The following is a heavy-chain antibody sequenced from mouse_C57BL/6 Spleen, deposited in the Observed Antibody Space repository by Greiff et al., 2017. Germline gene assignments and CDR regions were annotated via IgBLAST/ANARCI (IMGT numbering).Heavy chain of an antibody. Sequence: VQLQQSGAELVKPGASVKMSCKASGYSFTTYPIEWMRQNHGKSLEWIGNFHRYNDNTKYNEKFKGKATLTVEQSSSTVYLELSRLTSDDSAVYYCARGDLYYAMDYWGQGTSVTVSS. CDR2: FHRYNDNT. J-gene: IGHJ4*01. V-gene: IGHV1-47*01. D-gene: IGHD2-13*01. CDR1: GYSFTTYP. CDR3: ARGDLYYAMDY.